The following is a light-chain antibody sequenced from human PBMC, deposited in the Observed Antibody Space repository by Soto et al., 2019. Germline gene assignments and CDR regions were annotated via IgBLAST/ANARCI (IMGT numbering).Light chain of an antibody. V-gene: IGKV3-11*01. CDR3: QQRSNS. J-gene: IGKJ4*01. CDR1: HSVSRS. CDR2: DAS. Sequence: IVLTQSPATLSLSPGDRATLSCRASHSVSRSLTWYQQKPGQAPRLLIYDASTRATGIPPRFSGSGSGTDFTLTISSLEPEDFAVYYCQQRSNSFGGGTKVDIK.